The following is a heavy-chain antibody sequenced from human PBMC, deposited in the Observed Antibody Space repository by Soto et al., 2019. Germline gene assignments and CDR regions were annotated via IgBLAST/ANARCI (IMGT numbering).Heavy chain of an antibody. Sequence: QVQLQQSGPGLVKPSQTLSVTCGISGDSVSSNSAAWNWLRQSPSRDLEWLGRTYYRSKWYNDYTVSVESRITINPDTSNNPFSLQLNFVTPEDTAVYFCARGEQYSGRIFDYWGQGTLVTVSS. V-gene: IGHV6-1*01. CDR2: TYYRSKWYN. CDR1: GDSVSSNSAA. CDR3: ARGEQYSGRIFDY. D-gene: IGHD1-26*01. J-gene: IGHJ4*02.